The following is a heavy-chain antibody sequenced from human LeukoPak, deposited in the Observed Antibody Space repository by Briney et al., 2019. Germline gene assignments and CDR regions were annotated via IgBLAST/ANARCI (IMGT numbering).Heavy chain of an antibody. CDR2: ISATSTTI. Sequence: GGSLRLSCVASGFAFDQYAINWVRQAPGKGLEWVSYISATSTTIYYADSVKGRFTVSRDNAKNSLFLQMNSLRVEDTAVYYCAMRYSSAWSLDYWGQGTLVTVSS. CDR3: AMRYSSAWSLDY. V-gene: IGHV3-48*04. CDR1: GFAFDQYA. D-gene: IGHD6-19*01. J-gene: IGHJ4*02.